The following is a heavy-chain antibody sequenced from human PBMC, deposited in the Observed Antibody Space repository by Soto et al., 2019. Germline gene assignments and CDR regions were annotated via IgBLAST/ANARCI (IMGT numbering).Heavy chain of an antibody. Sequence: ASVKVSCTASGGIFSNFVITWVRQAPGPGLEWMGQIIPVFGTPHYAQMLQGRVKITADESTSTAYMELSSLRSDDTAVYYCAGPGYYSSAYFPNDHGGQGTLV. CDR2: IIPVFGTP. CDR1: GGIFSNFV. D-gene: IGHD3-22*01. J-gene: IGHJ4*02. CDR3: AGPGYYSSAYFPNDH. V-gene: IGHV1-69*13.